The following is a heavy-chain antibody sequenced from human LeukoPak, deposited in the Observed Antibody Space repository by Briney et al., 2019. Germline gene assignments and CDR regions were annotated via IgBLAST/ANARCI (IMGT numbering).Heavy chain of an antibody. Sequence: GGSLRLSCAASGFTFSSYAMSWVRQAPGKGLEWVSAISGSGGSTYYADSVKGRFTISRDNSKNTLYLQMNSLRAEDMAVYYCAKSSSGWYVRYFDYWGQGTLVTVSS. D-gene: IGHD6-19*01. V-gene: IGHV3-23*01. CDR3: AKSSSGWYVRYFDY. CDR2: ISGSGGST. J-gene: IGHJ4*02. CDR1: GFTFSSYA.